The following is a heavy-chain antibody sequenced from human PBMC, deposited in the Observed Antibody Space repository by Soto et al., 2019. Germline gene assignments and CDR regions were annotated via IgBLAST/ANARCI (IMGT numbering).Heavy chain of an antibody. CDR1: GFTFSSSD. D-gene: IGHD3-10*01. V-gene: IGHV3-33*05. J-gene: IGHJ4*02. CDR2: IKYDGSND. Sequence: PGGSLRLSCAASGFTFSSSDMDWVRQAPGRGLEWVAVIKYDGSNDEYEYSVEGRFTISRDNSKNTLYLEMNSLRPEDTAVYYCARDDFFATMLRGVVNRLHYFDYWGLGTLVTVSS. CDR3: ARDDFFATMLRGVVNRLHYFDY.